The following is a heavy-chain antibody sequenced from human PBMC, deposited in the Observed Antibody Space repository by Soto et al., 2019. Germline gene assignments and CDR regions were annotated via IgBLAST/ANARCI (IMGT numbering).Heavy chain of an antibody. V-gene: IGHV3-21*01. CDR3: ARYDDSGSYWPYYYYGMDV. CDR1: GFTFSTYS. CDR2: ISSSSSYI. D-gene: IGHD3-22*01. J-gene: IGHJ6*02. Sequence: EVQLVESGGGLVKPGGSLRLSCAASGFTFSTYSMNWVRQAPGKGLEWVSSISSSSSYIYYADSVKGRFTISRDNAKNSLYLQKNSLRAEDTAVYYCARYDDSGSYWPYYYYGMDVWGQGTTVTVSS.